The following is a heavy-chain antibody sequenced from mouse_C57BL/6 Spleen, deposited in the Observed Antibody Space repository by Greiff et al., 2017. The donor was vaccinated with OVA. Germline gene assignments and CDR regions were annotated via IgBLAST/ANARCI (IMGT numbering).Heavy chain of an antibody. J-gene: IGHJ4*01. V-gene: IGHV2-2*01. CDR1: GFSFTSYG. CDR2: IWSGGST. CDR3: ARGRPLYAMDD. Sequence: QVQLKQSGPGLVQPSQSLSITCTVSGFSFTSYGVHWVRQSPGKGLEWLGVIWSGGSTDYNAAFISRLSISKDNSKSQVFFKMNSLQADDTAIYYCARGRPLYAMDDWGQGTSVTVSS.